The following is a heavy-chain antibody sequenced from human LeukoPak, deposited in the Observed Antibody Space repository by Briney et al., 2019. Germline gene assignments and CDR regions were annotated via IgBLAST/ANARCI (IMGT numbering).Heavy chain of an antibody. D-gene: IGHD3-10*01. CDR3: ATDPLWFGELSFYY. V-gene: IGHV1-24*01. J-gene: IGHJ4*02. Sequence: GASVTVSCKVSGYTLTELSMHWVRQAPGKGLEWMGGFDPEDGETIYAQKFQGRVTMTEDTSTDTAYMELSSLRSEDTAVYYCATDPLWFGELSFYYWGQGTLVTVSS. CDR2: FDPEDGET. CDR1: GYTLTELS.